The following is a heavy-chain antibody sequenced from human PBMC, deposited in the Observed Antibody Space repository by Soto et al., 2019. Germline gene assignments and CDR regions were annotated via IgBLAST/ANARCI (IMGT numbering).Heavy chain of an antibody. V-gene: IGHV1-46*03. J-gene: IGHJ5*02. CDR2: INPSGGST. D-gene: IGHD4-17*01. Sequence: ASVKVSCKASGYTFTSYYMHWVRQAPGQGLEWMGIINPSGGSTSYAQKFQGRVTMTRDTSTSTVHMELSSLRSEDTAVYYCARDTIYPFYGDYAWGQGDNWFDPWGQGTLVTVSS. CDR1: GYTFTSYY. CDR3: ARDTIYPFYGDYAWGQGDNWFDP.